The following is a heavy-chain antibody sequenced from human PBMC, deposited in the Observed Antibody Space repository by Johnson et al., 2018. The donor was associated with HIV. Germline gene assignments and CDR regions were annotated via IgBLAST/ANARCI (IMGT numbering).Heavy chain of an antibody. D-gene: IGHD6-13*01. CDR2: ISYDGSNK. V-gene: IGHV3-30*14. CDR1: GFTFSSYA. CDR3: ARDRAAAGPDAFDI. J-gene: IGHJ3*02. Sequence: QVQLVESGGGVVQPGRSLRLSCAASGFTFSSYAMHWVRQAPGKGLEWVAVISYDGSNKYYADSVKGRVTISRDNSKNTLYLQMNSLRAEDTAVYYCARDRAAAGPDAFDIWGQGTMVTVSS.